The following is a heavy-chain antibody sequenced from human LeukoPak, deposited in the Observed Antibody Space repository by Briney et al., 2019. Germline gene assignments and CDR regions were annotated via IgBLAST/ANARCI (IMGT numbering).Heavy chain of an antibody. J-gene: IGHJ4*01. CDR2: IYYNGGT. V-gene: IGHV4-34*01. CDR3: ARHLTGYFYFDS. CDR1: GGSFSGYY. D-gene: IGHD3-9*01. Sequence: SETLSLTCAIYGGSFSGYYWSWIRQPPGKGLEWIGTIYYNGGTYYNPSLQSRVTVSVDTSKNQFSLKLSSVTAADTAVYYCARHLTGYFYFDSWGQGTLVTVSS.